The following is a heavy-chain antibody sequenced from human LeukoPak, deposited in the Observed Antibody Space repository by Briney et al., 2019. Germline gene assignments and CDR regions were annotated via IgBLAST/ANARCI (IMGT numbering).Heavy chain of an antibody. D-gene: IGHD3-22*01. J-gene: IGHJ6*02. V-gene: IGHV1-69*04. CDR2: IIPILGIA. Sequence: GASVKVSCKASGGTFSSYAISWVRQTPGQGLEWMGRIIPILGIANYAQKFQCRVTITADKSTSTAYLELSSLRSEDTAVYYCASVYDYYDSSGYTRAQYYYYGMDVWGQGTTVTVSS. CDR1: GGTFSSYA. CDR3: ASVYDYYDSSGYTRAQYYYYGMDV.